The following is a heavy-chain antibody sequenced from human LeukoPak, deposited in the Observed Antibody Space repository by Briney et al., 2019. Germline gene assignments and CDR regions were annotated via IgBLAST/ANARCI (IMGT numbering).Heavy chain of an antibody. D-gene: IGHD3-3*01. CDR2: ISGSSSTI. V-gene: IGHV3-48*01. J-gene: IGHJ5*02. CDR3: ARESFTLFGVIIT. CDR1: GFTFSTFS. Sequence: PGGSLRLSCAASGFTFSTFSVNWVRQAPGQGLEWISYISGSSSTIYYADSVKGRFTVSRDNAKNSLYLQMNSVRAEDTAVYYCARESFTLFGVIITWGQGTLVTVSS.